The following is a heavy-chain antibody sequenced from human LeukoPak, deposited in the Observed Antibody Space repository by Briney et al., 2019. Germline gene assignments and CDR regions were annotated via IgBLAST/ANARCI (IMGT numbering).Heavy chain of an antibody. Sequence: ASVKVSCKASGGTFSSYAISWVRQAPGQGLEWMGRIIPILGIANYAQKLQGRVTITADKSTSTAYMELSSLRSEDSAVYYCARERGVLRFLERRLIYGMDVWGQGTTVTVSS. J-gene: IGHJ6*02. D-gene: IGHD3-3*01. V-gene: IGHV1-69*04. CDR3: ARERGVLRFLERRLIYGMDV. CDR1: GGTFSSYA. CDR2: IIPILGIA.